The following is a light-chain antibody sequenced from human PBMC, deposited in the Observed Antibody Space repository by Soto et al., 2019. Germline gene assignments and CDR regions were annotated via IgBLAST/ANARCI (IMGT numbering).Light chain of an antibody. V-gene: IGKV1-39*01. CDR2: AAS. J-gene: IGKJ2*01. Sequence: DIQMTQSPSTLSASVVDRVTITCRASQSISSWLAWYQQKPGKAPKLLIYAASSLQSGVPSRFSGSGSGTDFTLTISSLQPEDFATYYCQQSYSIFMYTFGQGTKVDIK. CDR3: QQSYSIFMYT. CDR1: QSISSW.